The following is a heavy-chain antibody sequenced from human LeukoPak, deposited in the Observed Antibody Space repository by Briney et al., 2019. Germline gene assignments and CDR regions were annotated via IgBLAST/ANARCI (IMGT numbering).Heavy chain of an antibody. CDR2: IYYSGST. CDR1: GGSISSGDYY. CDR3: AIEASGIAAAGNNDAFDI. V-gene: IGHV4-30-4*01. D-gene: IGHD6-13*01. J-gene: IGHJ3*02. Sequence: SETLSLTCTVSGGSISSGDYYWSWIRQPPGKGLEWIGYIYYSGSTYYNPSLKSRVTISVDTSKNQFSLKLSSVTAADTAVYYCAIEASGIAAAGNNDAFDIWGQGTMVTVSS.